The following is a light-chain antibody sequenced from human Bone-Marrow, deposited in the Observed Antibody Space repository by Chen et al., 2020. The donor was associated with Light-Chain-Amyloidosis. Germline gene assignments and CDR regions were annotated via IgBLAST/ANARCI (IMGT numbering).Light chain of an antibody. CDR2: EVD. J-gene: IGLJ3*02. CDR3: QSYQGSSQGV. V-gene: IGLV6-57*01. Sequence: NFMLTQPHSVSESSGRTVIISCTRSSGSIATNSVQWYQQRPGSSPTTVIYEVDQRPSGVPDRFSGSIDTSSNSASITISGLKTEDEADYYCQSYQGSSQGVFGGGTKLTVL. CDR1: SGSIATNS.